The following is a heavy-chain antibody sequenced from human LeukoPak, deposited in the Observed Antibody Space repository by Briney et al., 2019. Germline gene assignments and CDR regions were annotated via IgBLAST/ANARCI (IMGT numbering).Heavy chain of an antibody. CDR3: ARALYYRDAFDI. D-gene: IGHD3-10*01. CDR1: GFSFRIYT. V-gene: IGHV3-30*14. J-gene: IGHJ3*02. Sequence: GRSLRLSCGASGFSFRIYTMHWVRQAPGKGLEWVALISYDGSNQYYADSVRGRFTISRDNSKNTLYLQMNSLRAEDTAVYYCARALYYRDAFDIWGQGTMVTVSS. CDR2: ISYDGSNQ.